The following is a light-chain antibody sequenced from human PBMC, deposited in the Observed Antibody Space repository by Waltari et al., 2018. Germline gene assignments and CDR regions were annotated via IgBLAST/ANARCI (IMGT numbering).Light chain of an antibody. V-gene: IGKV3-20*01. J-gene: IGKJ2*01. Sequence: EIVLTQSPGTLSLSPGERATLSCRASQSVSSNYLAWYQQKPGQAPRLLIYGASSRATGIPDRFSGSGSGTDFTLTISRLEPEDFAVYYCQQYGSSPLTVGQGTKLEIK. CDR1: QSVSSNY. CDR3: QQYGSSPLT. CDR2: GAS.